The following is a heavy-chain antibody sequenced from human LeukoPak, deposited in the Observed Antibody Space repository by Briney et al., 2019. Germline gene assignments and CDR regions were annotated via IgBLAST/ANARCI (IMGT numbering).Heavy chain of an antibody. V-gene: IGHV1-2*06. J-gene: IGHJ5*02. CDR2: INPNSGGT. D-gene: IGHD3-3*01. CDR1: GYTFTGYY. CDR3: ARGLRFLEWSHTWFDP. Sequence: ASVKVSCKASGYTFTGYYMHWVRQAPGQGLEWMGRINPNSGGTNYAQKFQCRVTMTTDTSISTAYMELSRLRSDDTAVYYCARGLRFLEWSHTWFDPWGQGTLVTVSS.